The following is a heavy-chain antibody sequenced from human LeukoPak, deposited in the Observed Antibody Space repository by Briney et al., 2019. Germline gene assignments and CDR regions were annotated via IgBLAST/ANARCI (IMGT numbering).Heavy chain of an antibody. CDR3: ARVGGDSYCSSTSCYHYFDY. CDR1: GGSISSYY. J-gene: IGHJ4*02. D-gene: IGHD2-2*01. V-gene: IGHV4-59*01. Sequence: SETLSLTCPVSGGSISSYYWSWIRQPPGKGLEWIGYIYYSGSTNYNPSLKSRVTISVDTSKNQFSLKLSSVTAADTAVYYCARVGGDSYCSSTSCYHYFDYWGQGTLVTVSS. CDR2: IYYSGST.